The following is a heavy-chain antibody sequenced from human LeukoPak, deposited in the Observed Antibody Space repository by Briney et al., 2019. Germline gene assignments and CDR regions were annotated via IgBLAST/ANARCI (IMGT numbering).Heavy chain of an antibody. D-gene: IGHD1-14*01. CDR3: ARAQPSGVGNWFDP. Sequence: SQTLSLTCAISGDSVYSNSAAWNWIRQSPSRGLEWLGRTYYRSKWYNDYAVSVKSRITINPDTSKNRFSLQLNSVTPEDTAVDYCARAQPSGVGNWFDPWGQGTLVTVSS. V-gene: IGHV6-1*01. CDR1: GDSVYSNSAA. J-gene: IGHJ5*02. CDR2: TYYRSKWYN.